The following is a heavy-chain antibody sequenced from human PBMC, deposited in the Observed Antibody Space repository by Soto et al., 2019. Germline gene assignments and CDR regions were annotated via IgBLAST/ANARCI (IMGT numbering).Heavy chain of an antibody. J-gene: IGHJ6*02. Sequence: PGGSLRLSCAASGFTFSDFYMSWIRKAPGKGLEWVSDISSSGSIIYYADSVKGRFTISRDNAKNSLYLQMNSLRAEDTAVYYCARVNGYYYYGMDVWGQGTTVTVSS. D-gene: IGHD3-22*01. CDR3: ARVNGYYYYGMDV. CDR2: ISSSGSII. CDR1: GFTFSDFY. V-gene: IGHV3-11*01.